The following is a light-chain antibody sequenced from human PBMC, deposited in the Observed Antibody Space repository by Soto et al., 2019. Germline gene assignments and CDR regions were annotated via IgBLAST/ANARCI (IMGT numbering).Light chain of an antibody. J-gene: IGKJ5*01. CDR3: QQYNNWPPIT. CDR1: QSVSSSY. V-gene: IGKV3-15*01. CDR2: AAS. Sequence: EIVLTQSPGTLSFSPVERATLSCRASQSVSSSYLAWYQQKPGQAPRLLIFAASSRATGIPARFSGSGSGTEFTLTISSLQSEDFAVYYCQQYNNWPPITFGQGTRLEIK.